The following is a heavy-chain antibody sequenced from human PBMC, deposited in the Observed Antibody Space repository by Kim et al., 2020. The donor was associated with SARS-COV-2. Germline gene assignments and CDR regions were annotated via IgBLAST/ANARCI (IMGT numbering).Heavy chain of an antibody. CDR1: GGSISSYY. V-gene: IGHV4-59*01. Sequence: ETLSLTCTVSGGSISSYYWSWIRQPPGKGLEWIGYIYYSGSTNYNPSLKSRVTISVDTSKNQFSLKLSSVTAADTAVYYCGMSGYYADYYYGMDVWGQGTTVTVSS. D-gene: IGHD3-22*01. CDR2: IYYSGST. CDR3: GMSGYYADYYYGMDV. J-gene: IGHJ6*02.